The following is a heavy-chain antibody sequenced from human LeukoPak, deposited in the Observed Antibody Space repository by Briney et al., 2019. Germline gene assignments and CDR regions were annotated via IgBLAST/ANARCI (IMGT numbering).Heavy chain of an antibody. D-gene: IGHD2-21*01. CDR2: VYLGGST. J-gene: IGHJ4*02. CDR1: GASFNYYY. Sequence: SETLSLTCNVSGASFNYYYWSWIRQPAGKGLERIGRVYLGGSTNYNPSLKSRVMMSLDKANNQFSLRLSSVTAADTATYYCARDHCDDAACYPFDRWGQGTLVTVSS. CDR3: ARDHCDDAACYPFDR. V-gene: IGHV4-4*07.